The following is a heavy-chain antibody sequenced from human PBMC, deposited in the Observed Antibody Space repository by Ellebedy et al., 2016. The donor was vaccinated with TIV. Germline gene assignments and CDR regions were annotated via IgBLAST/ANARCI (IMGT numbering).Heavy chain of an antibody. CDR3: ARDSSGWRGSYYYYGMDV. Sequence: AASVKVSCKASGGTFSSYAISWVRQAPGQGLEWMGGIIPIFGTANYAQKFQGRVTITADESTSTAYMELSSLRSEDTAVYYCARDSSGWRGSYYYYGMDVWGQGTTVTVSS. CDR1: GGTFSSYA. D-gene: IGHD6-19*01. V-gene: IGHV1-69*13. CDR2: IIPIFGTA. J-gene: IGHJ6*02.